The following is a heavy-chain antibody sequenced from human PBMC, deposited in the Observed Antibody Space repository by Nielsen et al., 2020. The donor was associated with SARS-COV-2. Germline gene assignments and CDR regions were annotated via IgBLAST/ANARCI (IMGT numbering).Heavy chain of an antibody. CDR1: GFTFTSSA. CDR3: AADRGGYSGYDLPSWFDP. CDR2: IVVGSGNT. Sequence: SVKVSCKASGFTFTSSAMQWVRQARGQRLEWIGWIVVGSGNTNYAQKFQERVTITRDMSTSTAYMELSSLRSEDTAVYYCAADRGGYSGYDLPSWFDPWGQGTLVTVSS. J-gene: IGHJ5*02. D-gene: IGHD5-12*01. V-gene: IGHV1-58*02.